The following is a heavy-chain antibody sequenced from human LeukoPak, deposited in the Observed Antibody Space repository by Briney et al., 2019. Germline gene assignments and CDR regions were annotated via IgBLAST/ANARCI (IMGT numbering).Heavy chain of an antibody. V-gene: IGHV4-39*01. J-gene: IGHJ4*02. D-gene: IGHD3-22*01. Sequence: SDTLSLTCTVSGGSISSSSYYWGWIRQPPGQGLEWIGSIYHSGSTYHNPSLKSRVTISVDTSKNQFSLKLSSVTAADTAVYYCARLYDSCDYWGQGTLVTVSS. CDR3: ARLYDSCDY. CDR1: GGSISSSSYY. CDR2: IYHSGST.